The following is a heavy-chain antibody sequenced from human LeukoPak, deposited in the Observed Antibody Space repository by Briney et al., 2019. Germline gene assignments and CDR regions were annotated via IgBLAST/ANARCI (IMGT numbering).Heavy chain of an antibody. CDR3: ARDKGTEDRDGMDV. V-gene: IGHV3-30*03. J-gene: IGHJ6*02. Sequence: PGGSLRLSCAASGFTFSSYGMHWVRQAPGKGLEWVAVISYDGSNKYYADSVKGRFTISRDNSKNTLYLQMNSLRAEDTAVYYCARDKGTEDRDGMDVWGQGTTVTVSS. CDR2: ISYDGSNK. D-gene: IGHD1-1*01. CDR1: GFTFSSYG.